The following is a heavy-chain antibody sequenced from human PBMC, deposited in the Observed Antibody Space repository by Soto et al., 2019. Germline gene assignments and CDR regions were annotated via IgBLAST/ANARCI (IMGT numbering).Heavy chain of an antibody. CDR3: ARGKGGYDFWSPMAPFDY. J-gene: IGHJ4*02. CDR1: GFTFSSYD. Sequence: PGGSLRLSCAASGFTFSSYDMHWVRQATGKGLEWVSAIGTAGDTYYPGSVKGRFTISRENAKNSLYLQMNSLRAGDTAVYYCARGKGGYDFWSPMAPFDYWGQGTLVTVSS. CDR2: IGTAGDT. D-gene: IGHD3-3*01. V-gene: IGHV3-13*01.